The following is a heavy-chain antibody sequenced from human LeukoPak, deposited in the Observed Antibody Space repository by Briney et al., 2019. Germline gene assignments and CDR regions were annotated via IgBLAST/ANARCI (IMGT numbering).Heavy chain of an antibody. CDR3: AKDGTGGLEY. D-gene: IGHD3-10*01. V-gene: IGHV3-7*03. CDR2: IKQDGSEK. Sequence: GGSLRLSCAASGFTFSSYSMNRVRQAPGKGLEWVANIKQDGSEKYYVDSVKGRFTISRDNAKNSLYLQMNSLRAEDTAVYHCAKDGTGGLEYWGQGTLVTVSS. J-gene: IGHJ4*02. CDR1: GFTFSSYS.